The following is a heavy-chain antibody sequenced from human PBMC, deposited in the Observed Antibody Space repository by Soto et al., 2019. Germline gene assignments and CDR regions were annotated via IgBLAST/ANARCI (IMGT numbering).Heavy chain of an antibody. CDR3: ARDGSGSYYYYYYMDV. CDR1: GFTFSSYG. Sequence: GGSLRLSCAASGFTFSSYGMHWVRQAPGKGLEWVAVISYDGSNKYYADSVKGRFTISRDNSKNTLYLQMNSLRAEDTAVYYCARDGSGSYYYYYYMDVWGKGTTVTVS. CDR2: ISYDGSNK. D-gene: IGHD3-10*01. V-gene: IGHV3-30*03. J-gene: IGHJ6*03.